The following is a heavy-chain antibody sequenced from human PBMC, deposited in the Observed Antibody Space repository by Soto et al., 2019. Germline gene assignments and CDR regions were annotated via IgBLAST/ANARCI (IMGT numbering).Heavy chain of an antibody. V-gene: IGHV3-30*18. Sequence: PVGSLRLSCAASGFTFSSYGMHWVRQAPGKGLEWVAVISYDGSNKYYADSVKGRFTISRDNSKNTLYLQMNSLRAEDTAVYYCAKDLSVAAAGTPSYYYGMDVWGQGTTVTVSS. CDR3: AKDLSVAAAGTPSYYYGMDV. CDR2: ISYDGSNK. CDR1: GFTFSSYG. D-gene: IGHD6-13*01. J-gene: IGHJ6*02.